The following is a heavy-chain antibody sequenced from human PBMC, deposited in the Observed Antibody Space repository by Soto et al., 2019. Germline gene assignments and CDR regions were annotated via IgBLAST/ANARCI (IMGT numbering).Heavy chain of an antibody. CDR1: GYTFTSYG. Sequence: ASVKVSCKASGYTFTSYGISWVRQAPGQGLEWMGWISAYNGNTNYAQKLQGRVTMTTDTSTSTAYMELRSLRSDDTAVYYCARDKSANYDILTGYSTGGAFDIWGQGTMVTVSS. V-gene: IGHV1-18*01. CDR3: ARDKSANYDILTGYSTGGAFDI. J-gene: IGHJ3*02. D-gene: IGHD3-9*01. CDR2: ISAYNGNT.